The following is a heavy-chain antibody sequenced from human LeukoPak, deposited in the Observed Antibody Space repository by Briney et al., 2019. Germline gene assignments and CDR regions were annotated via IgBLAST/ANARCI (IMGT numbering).Heavy chain of an antibody. CDR2: INHSGST. D-gene: IGHD3-22*01. V-gene: IGHV4-34*01. CDR1: GGSFSGYY. Sequence: PSETLSLTCAVYGGSFSGYYWSWIRQPPGKGLEWIGEINHSGSTNYNPSLKSRVTISVDTSKNQFSLKLSSVTAADTAVYYCAREERYYYDSSGYSVFDYWGQGTLVTVSS. CDR3: AREERYYYDSSGYSVFDY. J-gene: IGHJ4*02.